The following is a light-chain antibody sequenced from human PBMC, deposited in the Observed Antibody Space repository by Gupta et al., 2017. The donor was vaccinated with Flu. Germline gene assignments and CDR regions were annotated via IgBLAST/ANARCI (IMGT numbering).Light chain of an antibody. CDR2: AAS. V-gene: IGKV1-39*01. CDR3: QQSYSTPLLT. CDR1: QSISSY. Sequence: DRVTITCRASQSISSYLNWYQQKPGKAPKLLIYAASSLQSGVPSRFSGSGSGTDFTLTFSSLQPEDFATYYCQQSYSTPLLTFGGGTKVEIK. J-gene: IGKJ4*01.